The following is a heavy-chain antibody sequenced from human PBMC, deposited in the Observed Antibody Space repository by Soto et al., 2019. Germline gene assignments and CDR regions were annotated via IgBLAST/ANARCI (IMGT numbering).Heavy chain of an antibody. J-gene: IGHJ5*02. D-gene: IGHD3-10*01. CDR2: IFWNDEK. CDR3: APSPPRSSGGGIEFKCHFDP. Sequence: QITLKESGPTVVKPTQSLTLTCTFSGFSLTTSGEAVGWVRQPPGKALEWLALIFWNDEKRYSPSLKTRLTSPGNTSKKQVLLTMTALPPVDTATYYCAPSPPRSSGGGIEFKCHFDPGGQGTLVPVSS. CDR1: GFSLTTSGEA. V-gene: IGHV2-5*01.